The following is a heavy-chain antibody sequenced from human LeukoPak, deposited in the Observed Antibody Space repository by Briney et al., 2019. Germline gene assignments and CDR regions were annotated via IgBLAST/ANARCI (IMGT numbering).Heavy chain of an antibody. D-gene: IGHD1-26*01. CDR3: ARGRSGSYFDS. J-gene: IGHJ4*02. CDR1: GFTFSTYD. CDR2: ISTTDDT. V-gene: IGHV3-13*04. Sequence: PGGSLRLSCAASGFTFSTYDMHWVRQATGKGLEWVSAISTTDDTYYPGSVKGRFTISRESAKSSLYLQMNSLRAEDTAVYYCARGRSGSYFDSWGQGALVAVSS.